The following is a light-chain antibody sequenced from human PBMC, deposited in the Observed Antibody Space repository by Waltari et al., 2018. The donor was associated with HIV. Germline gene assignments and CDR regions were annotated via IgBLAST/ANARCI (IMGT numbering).Light chain of an antibody. Sequence: IVVNPAPEVLAVFPGRGAHHNFQFQPSVLYKSHNRNYLAWYQQKAGQPPKLLFSWASARDSGVPDRFRGSGSGTDFTLTIRSLQAEDVAVYYCQQYSTFPWTFGQGTKVEIK. J-gene: IGKJ1*01. CDR1: SVLYKSHNRNY. CDR3: QQYSTFPWT. CDR2: WAS. V-gene: IGKV4-1*01.